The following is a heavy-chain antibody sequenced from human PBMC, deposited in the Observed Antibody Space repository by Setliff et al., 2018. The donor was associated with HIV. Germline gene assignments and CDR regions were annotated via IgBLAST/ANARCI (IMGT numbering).Heavy chain of an antibody. J-gene: IGHJ4*02. CDR3: ARHGVDDTSANYFRFGVHDH. D-gene: IGHD3-22*01. CDR2: VCYSRSS. V-gene: IGHV4-39*01. CDR1: GGSVSSSSSY. Sequence: LSLTCTASGGSVSSSSSYWGWIRQPPGKGLEWIGNVCYSRSSYYNPSLKSRATISVDTSKNQFSLKLSSVTAADTAVYYCARHGVDDTSANYFRFGVHDHWGQGTLVTVSS.